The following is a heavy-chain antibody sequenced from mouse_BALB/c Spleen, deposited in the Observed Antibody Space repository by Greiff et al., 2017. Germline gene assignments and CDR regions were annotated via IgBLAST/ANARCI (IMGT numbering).Heavy chain of an antibody. D-gene: IGHD2-4*01. J-gene: IGHJ3*01. CDR3: ARKGERLRAWFAY. CDR2: IWSGGST. CDR1: GFSLTSYG. V-gene: IGHV2-2*02. Sequence: QVQLKQSGPGLVQPSQSLSITCTVSGFSLTSYGVHWVRQSPGKGLEWLGVIWSGGSTDYNAAFISRLSISKDNSKSQVFFKMNSLQANDTAIYYCARKGERLRAWFAYWGQGTLVTVSA.